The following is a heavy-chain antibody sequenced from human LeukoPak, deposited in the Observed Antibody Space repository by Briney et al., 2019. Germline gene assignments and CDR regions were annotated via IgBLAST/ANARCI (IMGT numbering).Heavy chain of an antibody. Sequence: PSETLSLTCAVYGGSFSGYYWSWIRQPPGKGLEWIGEINHSGSTNYNPSLKSRVTISVDTSKNQFSLKLSSVTAADTAVYYCARDKMYYDILTGYRSVGFDYWGQGTLVTVSS. CDR2: INHSGST. D-gene: IGHD3-9*01. J-gene: IGHJ4*02. CDR1: GGSFSGYY. CDR3: ARDKMYYDILTGYRSVGFDY. V-gene: IGHV4-34*01.